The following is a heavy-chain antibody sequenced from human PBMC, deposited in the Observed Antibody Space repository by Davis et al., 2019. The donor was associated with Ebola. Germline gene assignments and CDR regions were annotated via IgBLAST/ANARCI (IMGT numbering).Heavy chain of an antibody. CDR3: ASLKTIVVVPAAIYYYYYMDV. CDR1: GGSFSGYY. V-gene: IGHV4-34*01. Sequence: PSETLSLTCAVYGGSFSGYYWSWIRQPPGKGLEWIGEINHSGSTNYNPSLKSRVTISVDTSKNQFSLKLSSVTAADTAVYYCASLKTIVVVPAAIYYYYYMDVWGKGTTVTVSS. D-gene: IGHD2-2*01. J-gene: IGHJ6*03. CDR2: INHSGST.